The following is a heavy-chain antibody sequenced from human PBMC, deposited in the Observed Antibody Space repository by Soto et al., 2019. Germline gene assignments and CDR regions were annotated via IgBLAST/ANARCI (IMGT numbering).Heavy chain of an antibody. CDR2: IRSKANSYAT. CDR1: GFTFIGSA. CDR3: TRTMTTAAFDI. Sequence: EVQLVESGGGLVQPGGSLKLSCAASGFTFIGSAMHWVRQASGKGLEWVGRIRSKANSYATAYAASVKGRFTISRDDSKNTAYLQMNSLKTEDTAFYYCTRTMTTAAFDIWGQGTMVTVSS. D-gene: IGHD4-17*01. J-gene: IGHJ3*02. V-gene: IGHV3-73*02.